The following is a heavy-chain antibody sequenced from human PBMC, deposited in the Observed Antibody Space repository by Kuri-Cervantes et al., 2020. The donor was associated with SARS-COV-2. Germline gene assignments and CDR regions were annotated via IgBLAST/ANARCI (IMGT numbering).Heavy chain of an antibody. CDR3: AREYYDILTGHQLFDY. V-gene: IGHV4-39*07. D-gene: IGHD3-9*01. J-gene: IGHJ4*02. CDR2: IYYSGNT. Sequence: ESLKISCTVSGGSIGRRNYYWGWIRQPPGKGLEWIGNIYYSGNTYYNPSLRSRVTMSVDTSKNQFSLKLSSVTAADTAVYYCAREYYDILTGHQLFDYWGQGTLVTVSS. CDR1: GGSIGRRNYY.